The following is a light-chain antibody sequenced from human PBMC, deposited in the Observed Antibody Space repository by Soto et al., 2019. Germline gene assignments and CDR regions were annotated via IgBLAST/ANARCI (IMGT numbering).Light chain of an antibody. J-gene: IGKJ5*01. CDR2: DAS. V-gene: IGKV3-11*01. CDR3: QQRSNCPPIT. CDR1: HSVSSY. Sequence: TQAPATLSLSAGEMATLSFGAIHSVSSYLAWYQQKPGQAPRLLIYDASNSATGIPARFSGSGSGTDFTPTISSLEPEDFAVYYCQQRSNCPPITFGQGTRLENK.